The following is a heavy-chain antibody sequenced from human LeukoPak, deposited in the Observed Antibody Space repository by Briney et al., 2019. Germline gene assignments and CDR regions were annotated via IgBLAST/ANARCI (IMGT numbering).Heavy chain of an antibody. CDR2: IYYSGSS. D-gene: IGHD3-16*01. CDR3: ARLPAITTYYYFYMDV. CDR1: GGSISSSTHY. V-gene: IGHV4-39*01. Sequence: SETLSLTCTVSGGSISSSTHYWGWIRQAPGKRLECIGTIYYSGSSYDNPSLKRRVTMSVDTSKNKFSLRLSSVTAADTAVYYCARLPAITTYYYFYMDVWGKGTMVTVSS. J-gene: IGHJ6*03.